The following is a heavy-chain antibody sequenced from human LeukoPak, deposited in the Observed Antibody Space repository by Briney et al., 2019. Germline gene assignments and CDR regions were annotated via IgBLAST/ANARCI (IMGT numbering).Heavy chain of an antibody. CDR1: GGSFSGYY. Sequence: SETLSLTCAVYGGSFSGYYWSWIRQPPGKGLEWIGYIYYSGSTKYNPSLKSRVTISVDTSKNQFSLKLSSVTAADTAVYYCARVKIKGGITIFKEYHYMDVWGKGTTVTVSS. CDR3: ARVKIKGGITIFKEYHYMDV. J-gene: IGHJ6*03. CDR2: IYYSGST. D-gene: IGHD3-3*01. V-gene: IGHV4-59*01.